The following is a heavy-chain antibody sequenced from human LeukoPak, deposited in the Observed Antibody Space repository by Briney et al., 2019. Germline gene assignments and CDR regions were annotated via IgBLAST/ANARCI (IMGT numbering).Heavy chain of an antibody. CDR3: AKSRLSGINDAFDI. CDR2: ISAVIT. Sequence: GGTLRLSCAASGLTFINFGMTWVRQAPGKGLEWVSAISAVITFYADSVKGRFTISRDNSKNTLYLQMNSLRAEDTALYYCAKSRLSGINDAFDIWGQGTMVIVSS. J-gene: IGHJ3*02. V-gene: IGHV3-23*01. CDR1: GLTFINFG. D-gene: IGHD3-3*01.